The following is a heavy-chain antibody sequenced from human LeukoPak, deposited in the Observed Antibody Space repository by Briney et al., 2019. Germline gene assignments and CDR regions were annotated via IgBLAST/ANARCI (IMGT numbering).Heavy chain of an antibody. J-gene: IGHJ4*02. CDR3: ASSVGVTMFFDF. CDR1: GFTFSDYY. V-gene: IGHV3-11*03. Sequence: GGSLRLSCAASGFTFSDYYMSWIRQAPGRGLEWVSYISWDSSYTSYADSVKGRFTVSRDNAQKSLYLQMDSLRAEDTAVYYCASSVGVTMFFDFWGQGTLVTVSS. D-gene: IGHD3-10*02. CDR2: ISWDSSYT.